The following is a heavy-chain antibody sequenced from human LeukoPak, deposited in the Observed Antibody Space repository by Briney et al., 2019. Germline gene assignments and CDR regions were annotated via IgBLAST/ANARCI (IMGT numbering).Heavy chain of an antibody. CDR2: MNPNRGNT. Sequence: ASVKVSCKASGYTFTSYDINWVRQAAGQGREWMGWMNPNRGNTGYAQKFQGRVTMTRNTSISTGYMELSSMRSEDTAVYYCANLLGYCSSNSCSMKSYYYYGMDVWGQGTTVTVSS. CDR1: GYTFTSYD. J-gene: IGHJ6*02. D-gene: IGHD2-2*01. CDR3: ANLLGYCSSNSCSMKSYYYYGMDV. V-gene: IGHV1-8*01.